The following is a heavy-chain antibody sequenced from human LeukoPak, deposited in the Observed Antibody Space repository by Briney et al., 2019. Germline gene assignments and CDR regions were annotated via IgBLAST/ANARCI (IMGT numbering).Heavy chain of an antibody. CDR3: ARESGYSSSWYSEYFLH. V-gene: IGHV3-33*01. J-gene: IGHJ1*01. CDR2: IWYDGSNK. D-gene: IGHD6-13*01. Sequence: GGSLRLSCAASGFTFSSYGMHWVRQAPGKGLEWVAVIWYDGSNKYYADSVKGRFTISRDNSKNTLYLQMNSLRAKDTAVYYCARESGYSSSWYSEYFLHWGQGTLVTVSS. CDR1: GFTFSSYG.